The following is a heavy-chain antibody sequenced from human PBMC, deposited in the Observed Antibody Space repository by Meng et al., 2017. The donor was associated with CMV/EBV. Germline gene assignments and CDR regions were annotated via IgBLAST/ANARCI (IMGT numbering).Heavy chain of an antibody. CDR2: INPNSGGT. CDR3: ARAQDSSSSGDFDY. J-gene: IGHJ4*02. Sequence: ASGYTFTGYYMHWVRQATGQGLEWMGWINPNSGGTNYAQKFQGWVTMTRDTSISTAYMELSRLRSDDTAVYYCARAQDSSSSGDFDYWGQGTLVTVSS. V-gene: IGHV1-2*04. CDR1: GYTFTGYY. D-gene: IGHD6-6*01.